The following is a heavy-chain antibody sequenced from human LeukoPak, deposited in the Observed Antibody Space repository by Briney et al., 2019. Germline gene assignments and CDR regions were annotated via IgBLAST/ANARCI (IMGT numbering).Heavy chain of an antibody. V-gene: IGHV3-23*01. D-gene: IGHD3-22*01. Sequence: GGSLRLSCAASGFTFSSYAMSWVRQAPGKGLEWVSSIPRNGGSTYYADSVKGRFTISRDNSKNTLYLQMNSLRAEDTAVYYCARDGYSYYYDSSGQFDYWGQGTLVTVSS. J-gene: IGHJ4*02. CDR3: ARDGYSYYYDSSGQFDY. CDR1: GFTFSSYA. CDR2: IPRNGGST.